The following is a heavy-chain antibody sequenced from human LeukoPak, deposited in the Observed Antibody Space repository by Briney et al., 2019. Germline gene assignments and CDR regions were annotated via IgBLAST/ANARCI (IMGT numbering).Heavy chain of an antibody. Sequence: TGGSVRLSCAASGFTFSSYWMSWVRQAPGKGLEWVSYISVSSSTIYYADSVKGRFTISRDNAKNSLYLQMNSLRAEDTAVYYCASPIMITFGGVIATDYWGQGTLVTVSS. J-gene: IGHJ4*02. D-gene: IGHD3-16*02. CDR2: ISVSSSTI. CDR1: GFTFSSYW. V-gene: IGHV3-48*04. CDR3: ASPIMITFGGVIATDY.